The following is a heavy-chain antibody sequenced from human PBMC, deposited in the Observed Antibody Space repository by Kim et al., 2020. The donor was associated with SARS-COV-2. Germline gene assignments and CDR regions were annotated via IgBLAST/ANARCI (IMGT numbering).Heavy chain of an antibody. Sequence: ASVKVSCKASGYTFTRYPTHWLRQAPGQSLEWMGWINAGDGSTKYSQNFQGRVTITGDTSASTAYMELTSLGSEDTAVYYCARDTPGSAYLLDYWGQGTLVAGSA. D-gene: IGHD3-10*01. CDR1: GYTFTRYP. CDR3: ARDTPGSAYLLDY. CDR2: INAGDGST. V-gene: IGHV1-3*01. J-gene: IGHJ4*02.